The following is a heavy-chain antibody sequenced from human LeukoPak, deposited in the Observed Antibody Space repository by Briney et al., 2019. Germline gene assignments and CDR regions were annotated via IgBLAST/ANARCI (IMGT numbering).Heavy chain of an antibody. CDR3: ARTADPFAYYYYMDV. J-gene: IGHJ6*03. D-gene: IGHD2-21*01. Sequence: GGTLRLSCAASGFTFSSYGMSWVRQAPGRGLEWVSAISGSGGSTYYADSVKGRFTISRDNSKNTLYLQMNSLRAEDTAVYYCARTADPFAYYYYMDVWGKGTTVTISS. V-gene: IGHV3-23*01. CDR1: GFTFSSYG. CDR2: ISGSGGST.